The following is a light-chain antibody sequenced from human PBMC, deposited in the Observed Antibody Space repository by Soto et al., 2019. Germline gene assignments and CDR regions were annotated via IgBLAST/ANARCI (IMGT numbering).Light chain of an antibody. J-gene: IGKJ1*01. V-gene: IGKV1-39*01. Sequence: DVQLTQSPSSLSASVGDTVTITCRASQTLNNYLNWYQHKPGKAPKFLIFASSSLQTGVPARFSGSASGTDFTLTIDNLQLEDSATYFCQQAYSFPWTFGQGTKVDIK. CDR1: QTLNNY. CDR2: ASS. CDR3: QQAYSFPWT.